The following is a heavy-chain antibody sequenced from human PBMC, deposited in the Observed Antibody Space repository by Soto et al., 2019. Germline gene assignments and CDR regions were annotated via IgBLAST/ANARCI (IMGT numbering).Heavy chain of an antibody. CDR3: ARERRVDFWSGYYQNWFDP. J-gene: IGHJ5*02. CDR2: INHSGST. V-gene: IGHV4-34*01. CDR1: GGSFSGYY. Sequence: SETLSLTCAVYGGSFSGYYWSWIRQPPGKGLERIGEINHSGSTNYNPSLKSRVTISVDTSKNQFSLKLSSVTAADTAVYYCARERRVDFWSGYYQNWFDPWGQGTLVTVSS. D-gene: IGHD3-3*01.